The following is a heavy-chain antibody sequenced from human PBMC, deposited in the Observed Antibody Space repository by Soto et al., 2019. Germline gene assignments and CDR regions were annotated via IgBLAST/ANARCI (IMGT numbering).Heavy chain of an antibody. CDR1: GGTFSSYT. D-gene: IGHD2-2*02. CDR3: AREDCSSTSCYTNYYYYYGMDV. J-gene: IGHJ6*02. CDR2: IIPILGIA. Sequence: QVQLVQSGAEVKKPGSSVKVSCKASGGTFSSYTISWVRQAPGQGLEWMGRIIPILGIANYAQKFQGRVTITADKSTSTAYMELSSLRSEDTAVYYCAREDCSSTSCYTNYYYYYGMDVWGQGTTVTVSS. V-gene: IGHV1-69*08.